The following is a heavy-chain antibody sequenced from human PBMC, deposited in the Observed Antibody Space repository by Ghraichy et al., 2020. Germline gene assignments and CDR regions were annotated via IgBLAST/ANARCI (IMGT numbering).Heavy chain of an antibody. J-gene: IGHJ5*02. D-gene: IGHD1-7*01. V-gene: IGHV4-34*01. Sequence: SQTLSLTCAVYGGSFSGYYWSWIRQPPGKGLEWIGEINHSGSTNYNPSLKSRVTISVDTSKNQFSLKLSSVTAADTAVYYCASFNWNYGFDPWGQGTLVTVSS. CDR3: ASFNWNYGFDP. CDR1: GGSFSGYY. CDR2: INHSGST.